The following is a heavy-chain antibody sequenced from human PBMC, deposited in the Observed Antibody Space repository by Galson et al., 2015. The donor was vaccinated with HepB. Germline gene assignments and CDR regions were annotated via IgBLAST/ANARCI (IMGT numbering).Heavy chain of an antibody. CDR1: GYTFTGYY. V-gene: IGHV1-2*02. CDR2: INPNSGGT. CDR3: VRNYYDSSGFYYLSDY. Sequence: SVKVSCKASGYTFTGYYMHWVRQAPGQGLEWMGWINPNSGGTNYAQKFQGRVAMTRDTSISTAYMELSRLRSEDTAVYYCVRNYYDSSGFYYLSDYWGQGTLVTVSS. D-gene: IGHD3-22*01. J-gene: IGHJ4*02.